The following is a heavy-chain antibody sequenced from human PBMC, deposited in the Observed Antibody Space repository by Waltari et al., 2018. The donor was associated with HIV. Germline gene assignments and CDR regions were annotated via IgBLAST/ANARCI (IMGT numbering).Heavy chain of an antibody. D-gene: IGHD3-10*01. CDR2: MGTSATSS. J-gene: IGHJ2*01. V-gene: IGHV3-48*02. CDR1: GFSLTSYS. Sequence: EEQLLQSGGKFVQPGESLRLSCVASGFSLTSYSVNWVRQAPGKGLECVSYMGTSATSSSYADSLKARFTVFADKAKQSVYLQISNLQDEDSAMYYCARGLSYFDGKPLPWYFDVWGRGSRVIVAS. CDR3: ARGLSYFDGKPLPWYFDV.